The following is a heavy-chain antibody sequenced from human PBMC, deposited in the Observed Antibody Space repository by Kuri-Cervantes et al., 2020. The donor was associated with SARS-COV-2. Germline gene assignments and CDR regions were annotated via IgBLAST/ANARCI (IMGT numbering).Heavy chain of an antibody. CDR3: ARGPYYDFWSGYHTPNWFDP. J-gene: IGHJ5*02. CDR1: GFTFSSYG. D-gene: IGHD3-3*01. Sequence: GGSLRLSCAASGFTFSSYGMHWARRAPGKGLEWVAFIRYDGSNKYYADSVKGRFTISRDNSKNTLYLQMNSLGVEDTAVYYCARGPYYDFWSGYHTPNWFDPWGQGTLVTVSS. V-gene: IGHV3-30*02. CDR2: IRYDGSNK.